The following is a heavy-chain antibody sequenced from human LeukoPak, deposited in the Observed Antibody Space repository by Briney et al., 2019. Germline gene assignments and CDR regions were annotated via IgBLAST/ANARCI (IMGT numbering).Heavy chain of an antibody. Sequence: PSETLSLTCTVPGGSISSYFWSWIRQPAGKGLEWIGRIYTSGSTNYNPSLRSRVTRSVDKSKNQFSLKLSSVTAADTAVYYCAREGGAAMVYWYFDLWGRGTLVTVSS. CDR3: AREGGAAMVYWYFDL. CDR1: GGSISSYF. J-gene: IGHJ2*01. V-gene: IGHV4-4*07. CDR2: IYTSGST. D-gene: IGHD5-18*01.